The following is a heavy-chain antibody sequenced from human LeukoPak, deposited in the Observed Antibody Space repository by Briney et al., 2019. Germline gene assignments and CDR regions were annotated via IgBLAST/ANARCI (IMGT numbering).Heavy chain of an antibody. J-gene: IGHJ4*02. CDR2: ISPDGRST. D-gene: IGHD1-26*01. CDR3: VRGASGGHYVIDY. V-gene: IGHV3-74*01. CDR1: GSTYGNYL. Sequence: GGSLRLSCAASGSTYGNYLMHWVRQAPGKGLVWVSRISPDGRSTNYADFVKGRFTVSRDNAMNTVYLQMNSLRTEDTAVYYCVRGASGGHYVIDYWGQGTLVTVSS.